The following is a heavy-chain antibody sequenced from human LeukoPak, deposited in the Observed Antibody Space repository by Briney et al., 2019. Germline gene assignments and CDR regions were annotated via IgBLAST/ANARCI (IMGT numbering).Heavy chain of an antibody. Sequence: SETLSLTCTVSGGSISSGSYCWVWIRQPPGKGLEWIGGIYNSGSTYYNPSLKSRVTISVDTSKSQFSLKLSSVTASDTAVYYCARHEQWLEPWGQGTLVTVSS. V-gene: IGHV4-39*01. D-gene: IGHD6-19*01. CDR2: IYNSGST. CDR1: GGSISSGSYC. CDR3: ARHEQWLEP. J-gene: IGHJ5*02.